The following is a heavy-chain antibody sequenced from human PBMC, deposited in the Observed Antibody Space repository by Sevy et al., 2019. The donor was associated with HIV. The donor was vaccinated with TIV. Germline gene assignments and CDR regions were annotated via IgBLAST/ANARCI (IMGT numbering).Heavy chain of an antibody. CDR2: MSWDGGST. V-gene: IGHV3-43*01. D-gene: IGHD3-3*01. CDR3: AKDRGFDYGMDV. CDR1: GFTFVDYT. Sequence: GGSLRLSCSASGFTFVDYTMHWVRQAPGKGLEWVSLMSWDGGSTYYADSVKGRFTISRDNSKNSLYLQMYSLKIEDTALYYCAKDRGFDYGMDVWGQGTTVTVSS. J-gene: IGHJ6*02.